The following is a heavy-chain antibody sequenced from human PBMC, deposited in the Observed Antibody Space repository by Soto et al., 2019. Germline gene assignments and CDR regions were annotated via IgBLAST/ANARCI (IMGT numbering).Heavy chain of an antibody. D-gene: IGHD3-3*01. CDR3: AKYTLGGAYDFWH. V-gene: IGHV3-66*01. Sequence: EVQLVESGGGLVQPGGSLRLSCAASGFIVSSVFMTWVRQAPGKGLEWVSTISDGGNTYYANSVKGRFTISRDISRNTLYLQMNSLRAEDTAVYHCAKYTLGGAYDFWHGGQGTLVTVSS. CDR2: ISDGGNT. J-gene: IGHJ4*02. CDR1: GFIVSSVF.